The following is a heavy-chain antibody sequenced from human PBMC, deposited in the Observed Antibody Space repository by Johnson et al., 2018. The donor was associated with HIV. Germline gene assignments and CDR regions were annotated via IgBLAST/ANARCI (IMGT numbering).Heavy chain of an antibody. CDR3: ARDEGYCTGGVCSDAFDI. CDR1: GFTFDDYG. J-gene: IGHJ3*02. D-gene: IGHD2-8*02. V-gene: IGHV3-20*04. Sequence: EQLVVSGGGLVQPGGSLRLSCAASGFTFDDYGMSWVRQAPGKGLEWVSGINWNGGSTGYADSVKGRFTISRDNAKNSLYLQMNSLRAEDTALYYCARDEGYCTGGVCSDAFDIWGQGTLVTVSS. CDR2: INWNGGST.